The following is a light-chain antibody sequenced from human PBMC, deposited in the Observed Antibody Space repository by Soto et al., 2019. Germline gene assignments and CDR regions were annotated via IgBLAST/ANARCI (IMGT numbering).Light chain of an antibody. CDR3: QSYDSSNPYWV. J-gene: IGLJ3*02. CDR1: SGSIASNY. Sequence: FMLTQPHSVSESPGKTVTLSCTRSSGSIASNYVQWYQQRPGSAPTTVIYEDNQRPSGVPDRFSGSIDSSSNSASLTISGLKTEDEADYYCQSYDSSNPYWVFGGGTKLTVL. CDR2: EDN. V-gene: IGLV6-57*03.